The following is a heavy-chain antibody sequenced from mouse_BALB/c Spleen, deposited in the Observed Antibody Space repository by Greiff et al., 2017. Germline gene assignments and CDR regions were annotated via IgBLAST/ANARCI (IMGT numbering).Heavy chain of an antibody. CDR3: ARGGRYDSWFAY. CDR1: GFTFSSYG. V-gene: IGHV5-6-3*01. CDR2: INSNGGST. Sequence: EVKLMESGGGLVQPGGSLKLSCAASGFTFSSYGMSWVRQTPDKRLELVATINSNGGSTYYPDSVKGRFTISRDNAKNTLYLQMSSLKSEDTAMYYCARGGRYDSWFAYWGQGTLVTVSA. D-gene: IGHD2-14*01. J-gene: IGHJ3*01.